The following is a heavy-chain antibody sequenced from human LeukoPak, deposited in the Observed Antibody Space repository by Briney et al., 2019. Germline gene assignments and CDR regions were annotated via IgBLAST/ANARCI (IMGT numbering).Heavy chain of an antibody. CDR2: IYYSGST. J-gene: IGHJ6*03. Sequence: KASETLSLTCTVSGGSISSSSYYWGWIRQPPGKGLEWIGSIYYSGSTYYNPSLKSRVTISVDTSKNQFSLKLSSVTAADTAVYYCARDYGSGIYERTYYYIDVWGKGTTVTVSS. CDR1: GGSISSSSYY. D-gene: IGHD3-10*01. V-gene: IGHV4-39*07. CDR3: ARDYGSGIYERTYYYIDV.